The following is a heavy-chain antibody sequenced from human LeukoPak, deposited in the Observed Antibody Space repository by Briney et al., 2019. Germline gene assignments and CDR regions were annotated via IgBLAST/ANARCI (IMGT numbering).Heavy chain of an antibody. CDR3: AKISHIDYYDSSGYSKDAFDI. CDR2: ISYDGSNE. D-gene: IGHD3-22*01. CDR1: GFTFSSYV. Sequence: GGSLRLSCAASGFTFSSYVMHWVRQAPGKGLEWVAIISYDGSNEYYADSVKGRFTISRDNSKNTLYLQMNSLRAEDTAVYYCAKISHIDYYDSSGYSKDAFDIWGQGTMVTVSS. V-gene: IGHV3-30*04. J-gene: IGHJ3*02.